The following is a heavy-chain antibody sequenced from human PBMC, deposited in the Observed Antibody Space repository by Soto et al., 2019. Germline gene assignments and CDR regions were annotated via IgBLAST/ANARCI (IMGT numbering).Heavy chain of an antibody. Sequence: TRSHKCYGSDLSISRGESSWSWIRQPPGKFAEWIGHIYDSGSTYYNPSLRSRVTISVDRSKNQFSLKLSSVTAADTAVYFCARAGDLFYDSSTYYRAVFDSWGQGKLVNV. CDR2: IYDSGST. CDR3: ARAGDLFYDSSTYYRAVFDS. CDR1: DLSISRGESS. J-gene: IGHJ4*02. D-gene: IGHD3-22*01. V-gene: IGHV4-30-2*01.